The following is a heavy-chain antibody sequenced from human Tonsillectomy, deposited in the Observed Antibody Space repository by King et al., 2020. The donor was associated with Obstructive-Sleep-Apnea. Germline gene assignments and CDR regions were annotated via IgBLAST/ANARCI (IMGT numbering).Heavy chain of an antibody. D-gene: IGHD1-14*01. Sequence: VQLVESGGGLVQPGGSLRLSCAASGFTFSNFWMTWVRQAPGKGPEWVSNIKQDGSETYYVDSVGGRFTISRDNAKNSLYLQMNNLRAEDTAVYYCASRPRAETYFGVFDFWGQGALVTVSS. J-gene: IGHJ4*02. CDR1: GFTFSNFW. CDR2: IKQDGSET. CDR3: ASRPRAETYFGVFDF. V-gene: IGHV3-7*03.